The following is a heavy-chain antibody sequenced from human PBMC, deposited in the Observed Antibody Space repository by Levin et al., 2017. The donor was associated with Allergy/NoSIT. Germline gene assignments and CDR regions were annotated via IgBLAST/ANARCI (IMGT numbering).Heavy chain of an antibody. Sequence: SQTLSLTCAVYGGSFSGYHWSWIRQPPGKGLEWIGEINHSGSSNYNPSLKGRVNMSLETSKNQFSLKLSSVTAADTAVYYCARGFRTPRITTAGTDYWGQGTLVTVSS. CDR2: INHSGSS. V-gene: IGHV4-34*01. J-gene: IGHJ4*02. CDR1: GGSFSGYH. CDR3: ARGFRTPRITTAGTDY. D-gene: IGHD6-13*01.